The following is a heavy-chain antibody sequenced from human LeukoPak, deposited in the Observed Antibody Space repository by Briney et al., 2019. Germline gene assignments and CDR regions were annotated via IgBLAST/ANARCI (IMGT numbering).Heavy chain of an antibody. CDR3: AKDGSTAVAGTGDRPFDY. CDR1: GFTFSSYA. CDR2: ISGSGTNS. V-gene: IGHV3-23*01. D-gene: IGHD6-19*01. Sequence: PGGSLRLSCAASGFTFSSYAMSWVRQAPGRGLEWVSGISGSGTNSHYADSVKGRFTISRDNSEHTVYLQMNTLRAEDTAIYYCAKDGSTAVAGTGDRPFDYWGQGTLVTVSS. J-gene: IGHJ4*02.